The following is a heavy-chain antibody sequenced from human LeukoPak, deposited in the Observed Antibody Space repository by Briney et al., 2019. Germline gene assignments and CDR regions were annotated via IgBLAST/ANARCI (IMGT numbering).Heavy chain of an antibody. D-gene: IGHD3-10*01. CDR1: GYTFSHYA. CDR3: ARVYYYGSGNIREIGY. V-gene: IGHV1-3*01. Sequence: GASVKVSCKASGYTFSHYAMHWVRQAPGQRLEWMGWINAGNGDTKYSLKFQGRVTITMDTSASTAYMELSSLRSEDTAVYYCARVYYYGSGNIREIGYWGQGTLVTVSS. CDR2: INAGNGDT. J-gene: IGHJ4*02.